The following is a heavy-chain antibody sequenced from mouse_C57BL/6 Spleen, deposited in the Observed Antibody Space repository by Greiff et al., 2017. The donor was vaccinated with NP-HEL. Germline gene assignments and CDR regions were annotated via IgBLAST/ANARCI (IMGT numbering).Heavy chain of an antibody. V-gene: IGHV10-1*01. D-gene: IGHD2-5*01. CDR1: GFSFNTYA. J-gene: IGHJ1*03. CDR3: VRPYSNYVGYFDV. Sequence: EVKVVESGGGLVQPKGSLKLSCAASGFSFNTYAMNWVRQAPGKGLEWVARIRSKSNNYATYYADSVKDRFTISRDDSESMLYLQMNNLKTEDTAMYYCVRPYSNYVGYFDVWGTGTTVTVSS. CDR2: IRSKSNNYAT.